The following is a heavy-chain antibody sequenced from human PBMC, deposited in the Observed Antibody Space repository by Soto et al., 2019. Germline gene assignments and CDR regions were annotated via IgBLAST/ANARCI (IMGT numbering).Heavy chain of an antibody. D-gene: IGHD3-22*01. J-gene: IGHJ4*02. CDR2: IYHSGST. CDR1: GGSISSGGYS. Sequence: SETLSLTCAVSGGSISSGGYSWSWIRQPPGKGLEWIGYIYHSGSTYYNPSLKSRVTISVDRSKNQFSLKLSSVTAADTAVYYCARGGVDYYDSSGYYFSPYYFDYWAQGSLVLVSS. V-gene: IGHV4-30-2*01. CDR3: ARGGVDYYDSSGYYFSPYYFDY.